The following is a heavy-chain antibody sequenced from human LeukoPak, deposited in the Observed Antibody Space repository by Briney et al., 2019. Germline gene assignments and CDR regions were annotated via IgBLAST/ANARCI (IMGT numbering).Heavy chain of an antibody. CDR2: IKTDGSET. CDR1: GFYFRDHW. D-gene: IGHD6-19*01. CDR3: VKNDGWFHLAQ. J-gene: IGHJ4*02. V-gene: IGHV3-7*03. Sequence: GGYLRLYCAASGFYFRDHWMDWVRQAPGKGLEWVGHIKTDGSETYYLDSLKGRISISRDNTNNALYLQMNSLRVEDTAVYYCVKNDGWFHLAQWGQGTLVTVSS.